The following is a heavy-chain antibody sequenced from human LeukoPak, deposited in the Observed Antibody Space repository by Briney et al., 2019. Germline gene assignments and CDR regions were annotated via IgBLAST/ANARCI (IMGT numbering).Heavy chain of an antibody. D-gene: IGHD6-13*01. CDR2: VYTSGTT. Sequence: PSETLSLTCTVSGGSISSGSYYWTWIRQPAGKGLEWIGRVYTSGTTNYNPSLQSRVTISVDTSKNQFSLKLSSVTAADTAVYYCARAQHIAAAAFDYWGQGTLVTVSS. J-gene: IGHJ4*02. CDR3: ARAQHIAAAAFDY. V-gene: IGHV4-61*02. CDR1: GGSISSGSYY.